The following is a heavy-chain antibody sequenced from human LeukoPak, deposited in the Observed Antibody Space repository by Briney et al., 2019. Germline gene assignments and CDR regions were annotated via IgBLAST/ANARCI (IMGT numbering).Heavy chain of an antibody. D-gene: IGHD2-2*01. J-gene: IGHJ4*02. Sequence: SETLSLTCTVSGGSISSYYWSWIRQPPGKGLEWIGYIYYSGSTNYNPSLKSRVTISVDTSKNQFSLKLSSVTAADTAVYYCARKCRYGTSCYLDYWGQGTLVTVSS. CDR1: GGSISSYY. CDR3: ARKCRYGTSCYLDY. CDR2: IYYSGST. V-gene: IGHV4-59*01.